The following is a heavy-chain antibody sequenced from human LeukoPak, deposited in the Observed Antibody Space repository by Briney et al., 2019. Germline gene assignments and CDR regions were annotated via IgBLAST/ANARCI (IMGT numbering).Heavy chain of an antibody. J-gene: IGHJ4*02. CDR1: GCSISSYY. D-gene: IGHD1-20*01. CDR2: IYNSGSA. Sequence: SETLFLTCTVSGCSISSYYWGWNRQGPGKGLEWIGYIYNSGSANYNPSLNSRVTISVDTSSNQFSLKLSSVTAADTAVYYCARGDGEDNWNYFDHWGQGTLVTVSS. CDR3: ARGDGEDNWNYFDH. V-gene: IGHV4-59*01.